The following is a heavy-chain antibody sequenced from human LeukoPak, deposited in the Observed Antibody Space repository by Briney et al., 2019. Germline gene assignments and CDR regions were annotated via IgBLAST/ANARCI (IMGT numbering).Heavy chain of an antibody. J-gene: IGHJ6*02. CDR2: IIPILGIA. CDR1: GGTFSSYA. Sequence: SVKVSCKASGGTFSSYAISWVRQAPGQGVEWMGRIIPILGIANYAQKFQGRVTITADKSTSTAYMELSSLRSEDTAAYYCANLGRNYGSGSYMSMDVWGQGTMVTVSS. V-gene: IGHV1-69*04. CDR3: ANLGRNYGSGSYMSMDV. D-gene: IGHD3-10*01.